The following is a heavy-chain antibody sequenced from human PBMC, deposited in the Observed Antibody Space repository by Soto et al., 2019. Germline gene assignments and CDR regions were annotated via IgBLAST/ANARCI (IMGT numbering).Heavy chain of an antibody. V-gene: IGHV3-23*01. CDR1: GLNFNDYA. D-gene: IGHD3-10*01. CDR2: VSNRGDIT. Sequence: EVQLLESGGALVQPGGSLRLSCAASGLNFNDYAMTWVRQAPGKGLEWVSSVSNRGDITYYSDSVKGRFTISRDNSKNTLFLHMNSLRAEDTALYYCARGDRGGSGSPASYYYSGLDVWGQGTTVTVSS. CDR3: ARGDRGGSGSPASYYYSGLDV. J-gene: IGHJ6*02.